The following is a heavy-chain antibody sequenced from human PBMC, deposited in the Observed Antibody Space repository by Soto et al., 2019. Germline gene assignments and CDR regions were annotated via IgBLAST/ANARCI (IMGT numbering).Heavy chain of an antibody. CDR3: ARRSGRDTTYYYYGMDV. CDR1: GGTFSSYA. V-gene: IGHV1-69*13. D-gene: IGHD3-10*01. Sequence: SSVKVSCKASGGTFSSYAISWVRQAPGQGLEWMGGIIPIFGTANYAQKFQGRVTITADESTSTAYMELSSLRSEDTAVYYCARRSGRDTTYYYYGMDVWGPGTTLTVYS. CDR2: IIPIFGTA. J-gene: IGHJ6*02.